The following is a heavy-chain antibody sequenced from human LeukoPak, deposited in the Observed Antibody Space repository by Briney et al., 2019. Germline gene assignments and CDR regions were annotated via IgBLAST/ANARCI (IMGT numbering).Heavy chain of an antibody. CDR2: ISPDNGNT. D-gene: IGHD3-9*01. CDR3: ARGGYYDILTGYETVDAFDI. Sequence: GASVKVSCKASGYTFTRYAINWERQDLGQGHQWLGAISPDNGNTNYAQKLQGRVTMITDTTTSTAYMEVRSLRSDVTAVYYCARGGYYDILTGYETVDAFDIWGQGTMVTVSS. CDR1: GYTFTRYA. J-gene: IGHJ3*02. V-gene: IGHV1-18*04.